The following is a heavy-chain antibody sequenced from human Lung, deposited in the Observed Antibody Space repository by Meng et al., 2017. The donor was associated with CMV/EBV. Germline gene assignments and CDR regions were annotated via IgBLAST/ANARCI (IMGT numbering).Heavy chain of an antibody. CDR2: FYYRGNS. CDR1: GGSINSYY. Sequence: HVALRESGPGLVKPSETLSLTCTVSGGSINSYYWSWIRQPPGQGLEWLGYFYYRGNSNYNPSLKSRVTISVDTSKNLFSLNLTSVTAADAALYYCARGSYLAVEGWGLGTLVTVSS. CDR3: ARGSYLAVEG. J-gene: IGHJ4*02. D-gene: IGHD2-21*01. V-gene: IGHV4-59*01.